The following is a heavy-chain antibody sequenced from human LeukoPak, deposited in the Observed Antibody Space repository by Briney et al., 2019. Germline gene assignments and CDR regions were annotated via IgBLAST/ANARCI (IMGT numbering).Heavy chain of an antibody. CDR1: GGSISSSSYY. V-gene: IGHV4-39*01. CDR3: ARRTAMALDY. Sequence: KSSETLSLTCTVSGGSISSSSYYWGWIRQPPGMGLEWIESIYYSVSTYYNPSLKSRVTISVDTSKNQFSLKLSSVTAADTAVYYCARRTAMALDYWGQGTLVTVSS. D-gene: IGHD5-18*01. CDR2: IYYSVST. J-gene: IGHJ4*02.